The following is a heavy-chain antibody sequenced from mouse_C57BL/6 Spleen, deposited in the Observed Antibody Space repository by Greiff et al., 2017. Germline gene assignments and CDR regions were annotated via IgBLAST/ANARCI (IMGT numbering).Heavy chain of an antibody. CDR1: GYTFTSYW. Sequence: QVQLQQPGAELVKPGASVKLSCKASGYTFTSYWMHWVKQRPGQGLEWIGMIHPNSGSTNYNEKFKSKATLTVDKSSSTAYMQLSSLTSEDSAVYCCARDTNDCDDAMDGWGQGTSVTVSS. J-gene: IGHJ4*01. CDR3: ARDTNDCDDAMDG. CDR2: IHPNSGST. D-gene: IGHD2-4*01. V-gene: IGHV1-64*01.